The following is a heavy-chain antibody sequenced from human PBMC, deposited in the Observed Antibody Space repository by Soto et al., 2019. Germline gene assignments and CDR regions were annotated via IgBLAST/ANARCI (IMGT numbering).Heavy chain of an antibody. J-gene: IGHJ6*02. CDR3: AAVRVSYGYMSYYYYGMDV. Sequence: VASVKVSCKASGYTFTSYDINWVRQARGQRLEWIGWIVVGSGNTNYAQKFQERVTITRDMSTSTAYMELSSLRSEDTAVYYCAAVRVSYGYMSYYYYGMDVWGQGTTVTVSS. V-gene: IGHV1-58*02. CDR1: GYTFTSYD. CDR2: IVVGSGNT. D-gene: IGHD5-18*01.